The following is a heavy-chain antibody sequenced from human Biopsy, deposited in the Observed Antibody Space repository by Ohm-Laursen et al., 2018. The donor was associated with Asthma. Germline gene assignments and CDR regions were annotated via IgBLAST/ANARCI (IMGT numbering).Heavy chain of an antibody. CDR2: INAGNGNT. V-gene: IGHV1-3*01. CDR1: GYTFTSYA. J-gene: IGHJ4*02. Sequence: SVKVSCKASGYTFTSYAMHWVRQAPGQRLEWMGWINAGNGNTKYSQKFQGRVTITRDTSASTAYMELGSLRSEDTAVYYCARPYYDSSGYYYENLSFDYWGQGTLVTVSS. D-gene: IGHD3-22*01. CDR3: ARPYYDSSGYYYENLSFDY.